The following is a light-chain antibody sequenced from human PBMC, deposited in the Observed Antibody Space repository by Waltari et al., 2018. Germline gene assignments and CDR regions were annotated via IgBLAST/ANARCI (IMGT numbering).Light chain of an antibody. J-gene: IGKJ2*01. CDR1: QSIRNY. CDR2: DTS. V-gene: IGKV3-11*01. Sequence: EIVLTQSPATLSLSPGERTTLSCRASQSIRNYLAWYQQKPGQAPRLLIYDTSNRATGIPARFSGSGSGTDFTLTISSLEPEDFAVYYCQQYYTAPYTFGQGAKLEIK. CDR3: QQYYTAPYT.